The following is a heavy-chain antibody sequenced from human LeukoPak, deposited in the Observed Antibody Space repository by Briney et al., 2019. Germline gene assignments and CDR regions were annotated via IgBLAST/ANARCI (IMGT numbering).Heavy chain of an antibody. Sequence: ASVKVSCKASGYTFTTYGISWVRQAPGQGLEWMGWISGYNGNTNYAQKFQGRITMTTETSTSTAYMELSRLRSDDTAVYYRARVNLEGSSFWGQGTLVTVSS. CDR3: ARVNLEGSSF. CDR2: ISGYNGNT. V-gene: IGHV1-18*01. J-gene: IGHJ4*02. CDR1: GYTFTTYG. D-gene: IGHD6-6*01.